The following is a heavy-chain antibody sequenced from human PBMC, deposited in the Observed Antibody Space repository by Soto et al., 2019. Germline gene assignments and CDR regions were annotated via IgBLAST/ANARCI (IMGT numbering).Heavy chain of an antibody. V-gene: IGHV3-53*01. D-gene: IGHD3-10*01. CDR1: GFTVSSNY. CDR3: ARGWFLYYYGMDV. Sequence: EVQLVESGGGLIQPGGSLRLSCAASGFTVSSNYMSWVRQAPGKGLEWVSVIYSGGSTYYADSVKGRFTISRDNSKNTLYLQMNSLRAEDTAVYYCARGWFLYYYGMDVWGQGTTVTVSS. CDR2: IYSGGST. J-gene: IGHJ6*02.